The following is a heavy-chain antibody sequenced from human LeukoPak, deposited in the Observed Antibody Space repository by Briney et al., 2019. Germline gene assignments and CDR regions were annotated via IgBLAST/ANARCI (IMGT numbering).Heavy chain of an antibody. V-gene: IGHV3-23*01. CDR2: ISGSGGST. Sequence: PGGSLRLSCAASGFTFSSYAMSWVRQAPGKGLEWVSAISGSGGSTYYADSVKGRFTISRDNSKNTLYLQINSLRAEDTAVYYCATLSGDSHGYDYWGLGTLVTVSS. J-gene: IGHJ4*02. CDR3: ATLSGDSHGYDY. D-gene: IGHD5-18*01. CDR1: GFTFSSYA.